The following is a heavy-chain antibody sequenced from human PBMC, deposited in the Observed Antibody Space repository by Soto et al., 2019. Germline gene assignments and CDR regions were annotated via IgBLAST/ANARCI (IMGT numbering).Heavy chain of an antibody. J-gene: IGHJ4*02. Sequence: QVQLVESGGGVVQPGRSLRLSCAASGFTFSGYGMHWVRQAPGKGLEWVAITRHDGSNTYYPDSVRGRFTISRDNSKKTLYLQMDSLRAEDTAVYYCARDGVGATTFFGYFDYWGQGTLVTVSS. D-gene: IGHD1-26*01. CDR2: TRHDGSNT. V-gene: IGHV3-33*01. CDR3: ARDGVGATTFFGYFDY. CDR1: GFTFSGYG.